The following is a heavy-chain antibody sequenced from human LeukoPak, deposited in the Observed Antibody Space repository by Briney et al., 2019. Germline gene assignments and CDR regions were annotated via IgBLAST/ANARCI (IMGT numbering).Heavy chain of an antibody. Sequence: ASVKVSCKVSGYTLTELSIHWVRQAPGKGLEWMGGFDPEDGETIYAQKFQGRVTMTEDTSTDTAYMELSSLRSEDTAVYYCATSPPASDWFDPWGQGTLVTVSS. V-gene: IGHV1-24*01. CDR2: FDPEDGET. CDR3: ATSPPASDWFDP. CDR1: GYTLTELS. J-gene: IGHJ5*02. D-gene: IGHD2-2*01.